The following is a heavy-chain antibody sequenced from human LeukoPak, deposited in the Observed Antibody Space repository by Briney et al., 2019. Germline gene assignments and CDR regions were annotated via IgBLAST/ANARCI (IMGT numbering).Heavy chain of an antibody. D-gene: IGHD3-22*01. V-gene: IGHV1-69*04. J-gene: IGHJ4*02. Sequence: SVKGSCEASGDTFSRYAISWVRQAPGQGRECMGSIIPISGITKYAQKFQGRVTITADKSTSTAYMELSSLRSGDTAVYYCARDSGNFYRSGYYYVFDYWGQGTLVTVSS. CDR2: IIPISGIT. CDR3: ARDSGNFYRSGYYYVFDY. CDR1: GDTFSRYA.